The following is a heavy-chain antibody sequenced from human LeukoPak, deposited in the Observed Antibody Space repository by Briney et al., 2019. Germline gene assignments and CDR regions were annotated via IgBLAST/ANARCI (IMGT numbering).Heavy chain of an antibody. Sequence: GGSLRLSCAASGFTFDDYAMSWVRQAPGKGLEWVSAISGSGGSTYYADSVKGRFTISRDNSKNTLYLQMNSLRAEDTAVYYCARTYYYDTSGSFDSWGQGTPVTVSS. CDR3: ARTYYYDTSGSFDS. D-gene: IGHD3-22*01. V-gene: IGHV3-23*01. CDR1: GFTFDDYA. CDR2: ISGSGGST. J-gene: IGHJ4*02.